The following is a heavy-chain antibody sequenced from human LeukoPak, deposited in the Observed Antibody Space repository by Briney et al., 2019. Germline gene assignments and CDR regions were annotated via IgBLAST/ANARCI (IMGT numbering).Heavy chain of an antibody. D-gene: IGHD5-24*01. CDR1: GYTFTSNY. CDR3: ARDNSVRDEAWWFNP. Sequence: EASVKVSCKAFGYTFTSNYMHWVRQAPGQGPEWMRVISPSGGSTTYAQKFQGRVTLTRDMSTSTDYLELSSLRSEDTAVYYCARDNSVRDEAWWFNPWGQGTLVTVSS. J-gene: IGHJ5*02. V-gene: IGHV1-46*01. CDR2: ISPSGGST.